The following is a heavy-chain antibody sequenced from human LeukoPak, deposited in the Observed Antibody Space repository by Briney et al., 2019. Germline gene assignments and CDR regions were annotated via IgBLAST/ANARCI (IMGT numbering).Heavy chain of an antibody. CDR2: IIPILGIA. Sequence: SVKVSCKVSGGTFSSYGISWVRQAPGQGLEGMGRIIPILGIANYAQKFQGRVTITADKSTSTAYMELSSLRSEDTAVYYCALHKGPIVDIVATSALDYWGQGTLVTVSS. J-gene: IGHJ4*02. V-gene: IGHV1-69*04. CDR1: GGTFSSYG. D-gene: IGHD5-12*01. CDR3: ALHKGPIVDIVATSALDY.